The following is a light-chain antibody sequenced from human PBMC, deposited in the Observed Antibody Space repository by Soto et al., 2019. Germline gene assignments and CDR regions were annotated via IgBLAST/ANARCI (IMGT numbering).Light chain of an antibody. CDR1: QSVSSSY. CDR2: AAS. V-gene: IGKV3-20*01. J-gene: IGKJ1*01. CDR3: QQYGSSPRT. Sequence: EIVLTQSPGTLSLSPGERATLSCRASQSVSSSYLAWYQQKSGLAPRLLIYAASSRATGIPDRFSGSGSGTDFTLTISRLEPEDFAVYYCQQYGSSPRTFGQGTKVEIK.